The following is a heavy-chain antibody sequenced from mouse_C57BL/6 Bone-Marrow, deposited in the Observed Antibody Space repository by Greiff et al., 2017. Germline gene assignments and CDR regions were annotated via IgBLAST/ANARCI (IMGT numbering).Heavy chain of an antibody. V-gene: IGHV1-81*01. CDR3: ARMGRFAY. J-gene: IGHJ3*01. CDR1: GYTFTSYG. CDR2: IYPRSGNT. Sequence: QVQLQQSGAELARPGASVKLSCKASGYTFTSYGISWVKQRTGQGLEWIGEIYPRSGNTYYNEKFKGKATLTADKSSSTAYMELRRLTSEDSAVYFCARMGRFAYWGQGTLVTVSA.